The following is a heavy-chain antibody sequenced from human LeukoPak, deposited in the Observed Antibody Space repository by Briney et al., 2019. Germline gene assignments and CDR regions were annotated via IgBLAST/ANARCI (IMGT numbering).Heavy chain of an antibody. CDR3: ARVPGYSSGWFPRAEYFQH. D-gene: IGHD6-19*01. CDR1: GYTFTSYD. CDR2: MNPNSGNT. V-gene: IGHV1-8*01. J-gene: IGHJ1*01. Sequence: ASVKVSCKASGYTFTSYDINWVRQATGQGLEWMGWMNPNSGNTGYAKKFQGRVTMTRNTSISTAYMELSSLRSEDTAVYYCARVPGYSSGWFPRAEYFQHWGQGTLVTVSS.